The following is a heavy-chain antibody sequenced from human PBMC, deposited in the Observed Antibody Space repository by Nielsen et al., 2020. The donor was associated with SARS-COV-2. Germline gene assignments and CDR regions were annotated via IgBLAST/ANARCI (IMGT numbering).Heavy chain of an antibody. CDR3: ARGHTVVVPSPVLGLGPFYYSYSMDV. D-gene: IGHD2-21*01. V-gene: IGHV4-4*02. Sequence: SETLSLTCAVSGGSVSSNDWWSWVRQPPGKGLEWIGEIYHSGTTNYDPSLKSRVTISVDTSKNQFSLKLTSVTAADTAIYYCARGHTVVVPSPVLGLGPFYYSYSMDVWGKGTTVTVSS. CDR2: IYHSGTT. CDR1: GGSVSSNDW. J-gene: IGHJ6*03.